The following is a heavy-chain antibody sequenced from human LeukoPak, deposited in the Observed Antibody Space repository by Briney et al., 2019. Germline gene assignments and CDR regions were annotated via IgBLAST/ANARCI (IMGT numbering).Heavy chain of an antibody. J-gene: IGHJ5*02. Sequence: PSQTLSLTCTISGDTVSSNSDAWHWIRQSPSRGLEWLGRTYYRSNWYHDYAASVKSRMTIKPGTPKNQFSLQMNSVTPEDTAVYYCARGGGRTGSTVSWFDPWGQGTLVTVSS. CDR2: TYYRSNWYH. CDR3: ARGGGRTGSTVSWFDP. D-gene: IGHD1-1*01. CDR1: GDTVSSNSDA. V-gene: IGHV6-1*01.